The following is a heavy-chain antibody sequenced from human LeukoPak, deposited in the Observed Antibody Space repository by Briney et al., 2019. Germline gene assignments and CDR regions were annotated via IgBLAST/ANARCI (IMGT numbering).Heavy chain of an antibody. Sequence: RASVKVSCKASGYTFTGYHMHRVRQAPGQGLEWIGRINPNSGDTNYAQKFQGRVTMTRDTSISTAYVELSRLRSDDTAVYYCARDYCSSTSCLFDYWGQGTLVTVSS. CDR2: INPNSGDT. J-gene: IGHJ4*02. D-gene: IGHD2-2*01. CDR3: ARDYCSSTSCLFDY. V-gene: IGHV1-2*06. CDR1: GYTFTGYH.